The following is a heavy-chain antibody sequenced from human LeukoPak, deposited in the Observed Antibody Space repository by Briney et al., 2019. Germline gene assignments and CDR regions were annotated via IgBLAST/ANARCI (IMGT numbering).Heavy chain of an antibody. J-gene: IGHJ4*02. CDR3: ARAPTTVATKPFDH. CDR1: GGSISSGGYY. D-gene: IGHD4-17*01. Sequence: SETLSLTCTVSGGSISSGGYYWSWIRQHPGKGLEWIGYIYYSGSTYYNPSLKSRVTISVDTSKNQFSLKLSSVTAADTAVYYCARAPTTVATKPFDHWGQGTLVTVSS. CDR2: IYYSGST. V-gene: IGHV4-31*03.